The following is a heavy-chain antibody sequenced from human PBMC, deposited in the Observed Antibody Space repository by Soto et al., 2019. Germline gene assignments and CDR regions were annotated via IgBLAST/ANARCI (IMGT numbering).Heavy chain of an antibody. V-gene: IGHV4-39*01. CDR1: GGSISSSSYN. CDR3: ARFSGNAFDI. J-gene: IGHJ3*02. Sequence: SETLSLTCFVSGGSISSSSYNWDWIRQPPGKGLEWIGTIYYNGDTDYNPSLKSRATISVDASDYQFSLKLSSVTAAHTSISYCARFSGNAFDIWGHGTRVTVSS. CDR2: IYYNGDT.